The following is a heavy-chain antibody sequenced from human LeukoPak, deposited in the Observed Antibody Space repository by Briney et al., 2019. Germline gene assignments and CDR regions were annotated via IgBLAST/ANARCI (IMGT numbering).Heavy chain of an antibody. CDR3: ASGLMDYGDPAGYFDY. J-gene: IGHJ4*02. CDR2: ISSSSSYI. D-gene: IGHD4-17*01. Sequence: GGSLRLSCAASGFTFSSYSMNWVRQAPGKGLEWVSYISSSSSYIYYADSVKGRFTISRDNAKNSLYLQMNSLRAEDTAVNYCASGLMDYGDPAGYFDYWGQGTLVTVSS. V-gene: IGHV3-21*01. CDR1: GFTFSSYS.